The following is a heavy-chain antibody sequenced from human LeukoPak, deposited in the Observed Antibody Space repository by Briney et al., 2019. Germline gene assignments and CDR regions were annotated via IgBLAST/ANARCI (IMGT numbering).Heavy chain of an antibody. Sequence: GGSLRLSCAASGFTFSSYGMHWVRQAPGKGLEWVAVIWYDGSNKYYADSVKGRFTISRDNSKNTLYLQMNSLRAGDTAVYYCAREDSSSWSYFDYWGQGTLVTVSS. CDR2: IWYDGSNK. J-gene: IGHJ4*02. D-gene: IGHD6-13*01. CDR1: GFTFSSYG. CDR3: AREDSSSWSYFDY. V-gene: IGHV3-33*01.